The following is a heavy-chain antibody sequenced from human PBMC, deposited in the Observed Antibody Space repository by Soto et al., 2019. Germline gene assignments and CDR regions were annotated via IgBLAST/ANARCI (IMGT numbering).Heavy chain of an antibody. CDR1: GASISGFY. D-gene: IGHD3-3*01. CDR3: AKELDFWSGYIDY. V-gene: IGHV4-4*07. Sequence: PAETLSLTCTVSGASISGFYWSWIRKSAGKGLEWIGRIYATGTTDYNPSLKSRVMMSVDTSKKQFSLKLRSVTAADTAVYYCAKELDFWSGYIDYWGQGTLVTVSS. CDR2: IYATGTT. J-gene: IGHJ4*02.